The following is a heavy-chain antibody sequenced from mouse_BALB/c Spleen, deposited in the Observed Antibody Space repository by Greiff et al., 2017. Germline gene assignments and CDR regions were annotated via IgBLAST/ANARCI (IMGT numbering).Heavy chain of an antibody. V-gene: IGHV5-6*01. D-gene: IGHD1-1*01. CDR3: ARRVDGSRGYWYFDF. J-gene: IGHJ1*01. CDR1: GFTFSSYG. Sequence: EVQLVESGGDLVKPGGSLKLSCAASGFTFSSYGMSWVRQTPDKRLEWVATISSGGSYTYYPDSVKGRFTISRDNAKNTLYLQMSSLKSEDTAMYYCARRVDGSRGYWYFDFWGAGTTVTVSS. CDR2: ISSGGSYT.